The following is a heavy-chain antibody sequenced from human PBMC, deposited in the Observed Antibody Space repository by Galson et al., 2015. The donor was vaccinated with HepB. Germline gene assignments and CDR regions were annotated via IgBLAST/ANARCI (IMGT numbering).Heavy chain of an antibody. CDR2: MNPNSGNT. Sequence: SVKVSCKASGYTFTSYDINWVRQATGQGLEWMGWMNPNSGNTGYAQKFQGRVTMTRNTSISTAYMELSSLRSEDTAVYYCASQSVRWRNAFDIWGQGTMVTVSS. D-gene: IGHD4-23*01. V-gene: IGHV1-8*01. CDR1: GYTFTSYD. J-gene: IGHJ3*02. CDR3: ASQSVRWRNAFDI.